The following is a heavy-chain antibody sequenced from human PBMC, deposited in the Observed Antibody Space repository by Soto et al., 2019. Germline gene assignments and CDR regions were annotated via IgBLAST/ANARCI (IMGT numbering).Heavy chain of an antibody. CDR3: ARHEEEGPLVS. J-gene: IGHJ5*02. D-gene: IGHD3-3*02. V-gene: IGHV5-10-1*03. CDR1: GYSFTSYW. Sequence: EVQLVQAGAEVKKPGESLRISCQGSGYSFTSYWITWVRQMPGKGLEWMGRIDPSDSYTNYSPSCQGHVTISVDESTRTAHLQWRSLRSSDRATYYFARHEEEGPLVSWGPGTPVTVSS. CDR2: IDPSDSYT.